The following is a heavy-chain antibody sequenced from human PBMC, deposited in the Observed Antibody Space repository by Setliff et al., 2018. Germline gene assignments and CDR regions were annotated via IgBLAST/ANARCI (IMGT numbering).Heavy chain of an antibody. CDR1: GGSISSSSYY. CDR2: IYFTGST. CDR3: GRHRYSNYVCDY. V-gene: IGHV4-39*01. D-gene: IGHD4-4*01. J-gene: IGHJ4*02. Sequence: SETLSLTCTVSGGSISSSSYYWGWIRQPPGKGLEWIGSIYFTGSTYYNPSLKSRVTIAVDTSKQHFSLKLSSVTDADTAVYYCGRHRYSNYVCDYWGQGTLVTVSS.